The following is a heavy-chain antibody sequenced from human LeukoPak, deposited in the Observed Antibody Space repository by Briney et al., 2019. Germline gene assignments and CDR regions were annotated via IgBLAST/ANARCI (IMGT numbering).Heavy chain of an antibody. CDR1: GGSFSGYY. CDR2: INHSGST. CDR3: ARWGARGYCSSTSCSTFDY. J-gene: IGHJ4*02. Sequence: SETLSLTCAVYGGSFSGYYWSWIRQPPGKGLEWIGEINHSGSTNYNPSLKSRVTISVDTSKNQFSLKLSSVTAADTAVYYCARWGARGYCSSTSCSTFDYWGQGTLVTVSS. D-gene: IGHD2-2*01. V-gene: IGHV4-34*01.